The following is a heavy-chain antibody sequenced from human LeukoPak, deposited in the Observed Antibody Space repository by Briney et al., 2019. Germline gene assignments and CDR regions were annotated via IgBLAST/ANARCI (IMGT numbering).Heavy chain of an antibody. CDR3: AKLRHFDSRAYYSFAY. J-gene: IGHJ4*02. V-gene: IGHV3-23*01. Sequence: GGSLRLSCAASGFTVSSNYMSWVRQAPGKGLEWVSAISGSGDNTYYADSVKGRFTISRDNSKNTLYLQMNSLRAEDTAVYYCAKLRHFDSRAYYSFAYWGQGTLVTVSS. CDR1: GFTVSSNY. CDR2: ISGSGDNT. D-gene: IGHD3-22*01.